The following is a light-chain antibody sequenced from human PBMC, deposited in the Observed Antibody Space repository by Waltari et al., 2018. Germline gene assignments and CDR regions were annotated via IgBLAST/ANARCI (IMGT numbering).Light chain of an antibody. Sequence: SPLTQPASVPGYPGQSITMSCPGTSSAIGANDYFSWYQQHPGKAPQLIIFDVDKRPSGISIRFSASKSDNTASLTISGLQAEDEADYYCSSYTRSSRLVFGGGTKLVVL. V-gene: IGLV2-14*03. CDR3: SSYTRSSRLV. CDR1: SSAIGANDY. J-gene: IGLJ2*01. CDR2: DVD.